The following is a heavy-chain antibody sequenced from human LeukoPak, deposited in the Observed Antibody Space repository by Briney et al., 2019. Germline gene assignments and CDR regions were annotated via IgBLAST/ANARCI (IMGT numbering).Heavy chain of an antibody. V-gene: IGHV1-69*13. J-gene: IGHJ4*02. CDR3: ASARGYSSSDFDY. Sequence: ASVKVSCKASGYTFTSYGISWVRQAPGQGLEWMGGIIPIFGTANYAQKFQGRVTITADESTSTAYMELSSLRSEDTAVYYCASARGYSSSDFDYWGQGTLVTVSS. CDR1: GYTFTSYG. D-gene: IGHD6-13*01. CDR2: IIPIFGTA.